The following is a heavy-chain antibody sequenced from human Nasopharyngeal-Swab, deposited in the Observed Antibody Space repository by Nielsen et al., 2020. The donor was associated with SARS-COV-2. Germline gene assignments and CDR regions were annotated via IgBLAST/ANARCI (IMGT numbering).Heavy chain of an antibody. CDR2: INPSGGST. CDR3: AREVVSLGMDV. J-gene: IGHJ6*02. Sequence: ASVKVSCKASGYTFTTSYMHWVRQAPGQGLEWMGIINPSGGSTNYAQKFQGRVTMTRDTSTSTAYMELRSLRSDDTAVYYCAREVVSLGMDVWGQGTTVTVSS. CDR1: GYTFTTSY. V-gene: IGHV1-46*01. D-gene: IGHD5/OR15-5a*01.